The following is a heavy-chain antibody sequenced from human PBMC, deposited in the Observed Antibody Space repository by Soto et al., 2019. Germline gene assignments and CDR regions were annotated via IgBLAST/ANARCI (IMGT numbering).Heavy chain of an antibody. V-gene: IGHV1-18*01. J-gene: IGHJ6*02. CDR2: IRAYNGNT. CDR3: ARDLPTMDV. CDR1: GYAFTSYG. Sequence: QVQLVQSGAEVKKPGASVKVSCKASGYAFTSYGISWLRQAPGEGLEWMGWIRAYNGNTNYAQKLQCRVTMTTDTSTSTAYTELRSLRSDDTAVYYCARDLPTMDVWGQGTTVTVSS.